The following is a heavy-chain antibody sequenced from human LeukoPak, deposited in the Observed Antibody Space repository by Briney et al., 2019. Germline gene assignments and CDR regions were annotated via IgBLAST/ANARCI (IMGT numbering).Heavy chain of an antibody. CDR2: IQYDGSNK. V-gene: IGHV3-30*02. D-gene: IGHD3-3*01. CDR3: AKGYDFDY. Sequence: GGSLRLSCAASGFTFSSYGMHWVRQAPGKGLEWVAFIQYDGSNKYYADSVKGRFTISRDNSKNTLYLQMNSLRAEDTAVYYCAKGYDFDYWGQGTLVTVSP. J-gene: IGHJ4*02. CDR1: GFTFSSYG.